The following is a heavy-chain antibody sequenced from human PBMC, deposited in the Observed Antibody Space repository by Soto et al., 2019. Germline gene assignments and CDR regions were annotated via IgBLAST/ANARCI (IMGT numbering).Heavy chain of an antibody. V-gene: IGHV4-31*03. CDR3: ARVVGYCSGTSCYPDY. Sequence: QVQLQESGPGLVKPSQTLSLTYTVSGGSISSGGYYWSWIRQNPEKGLEWIGYIYYSGYTYYNSSLKSRVSISLDTSKNQFSLKLSSVTAADTAVYFCARVVGYCSGTSCYPDYWGQGTLVTVSS. CDR2: IYYSGYT. CDR1: GGSISSGGYY. J-gene: IGHJ4*02. D-gene: IGHD2-2*01.